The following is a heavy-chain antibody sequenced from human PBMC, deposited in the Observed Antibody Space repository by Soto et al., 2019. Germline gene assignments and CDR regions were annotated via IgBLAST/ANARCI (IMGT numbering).Heavy chain of an antibody. CDR1: GGSISSSSYY. Sequence: QLQLQESGPGLVKPSETLSLTCTVSGGSISSSSYYWGWIRQPPGKGLEWIGSIYYSGSTYYNPSLHSRVTITVDTSKNQFSLKLSSVTAAVTAVNYAVRPSCSGGSCYYYMDVWGKGTTVTVFS. D-gene: IGHD2-15*01. CDR3: VRPSCSGGSCYYYMDV. J-gene: IGHJ6*03. CDR2: IYYSGST. V-gene: IGHV4-39*01.